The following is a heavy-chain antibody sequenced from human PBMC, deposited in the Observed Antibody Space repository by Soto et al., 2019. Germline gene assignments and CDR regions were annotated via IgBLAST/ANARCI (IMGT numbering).Heavy chain of an antibody. V-gene: IGHV1-46*01. J-gene: IGHJ5*02. CDR1: GYTFTRYY. D-gene: IGHD6-6*01. CDR2: INPSGGST. Sequence: GASVKVSCKASGYTFTRYYMHWVRHAPGQGLEWMGIINPSGGSTSYAQKFQGRVTMTRDTSTSTVYMELSSLRSEDTAVYYCAESIAASRGWFDPWGQGTLVTVSS. CDR3: AESIAASRGWFDP.